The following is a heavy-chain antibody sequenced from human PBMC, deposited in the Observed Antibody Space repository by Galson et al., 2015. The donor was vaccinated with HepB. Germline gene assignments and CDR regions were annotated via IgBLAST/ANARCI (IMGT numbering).Heavy chain of an antibody. CDR3: ARNLEKYCGGDCYWD. J-gene: IGHJ4*02. V-gene: IGHV3-66*01. Sequence: SLRLSCAASGFTVSSNYMSWVRQAPGKGLEWVSVIYSGGSTYYADSVKGRFTISRDNSKNTLYLQMNSLRAEDTAVYYCARNLEKYCGGDCYWDWGQGTLVTVSS. D-gene: IGHD2-21*02. CDR2: IYSGGST. CDR1: GFTVSSNY.